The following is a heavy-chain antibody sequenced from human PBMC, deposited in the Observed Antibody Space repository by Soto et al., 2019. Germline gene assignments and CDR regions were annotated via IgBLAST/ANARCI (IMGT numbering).Heavy chain of an antibody. J-gene: IGHJ4*02. V-gene: IGHV4-59*03. Sequence: QVRLQESGPGLVKPSETLSLTCSVSGRSMSSNYWSWLRQSPDKGLEWLGYVFYGGTDYNPSLGGRVTMSVETSKSQFSLTLSSVTAADTAVYYCAAYTGAFYFDFWGQGIQVTVSS. CDR1: GRSMSSNY. CDR3: AAYTGAFYFDF. CDR2: VFYGGT. D-gene: IGHD3-10*01.